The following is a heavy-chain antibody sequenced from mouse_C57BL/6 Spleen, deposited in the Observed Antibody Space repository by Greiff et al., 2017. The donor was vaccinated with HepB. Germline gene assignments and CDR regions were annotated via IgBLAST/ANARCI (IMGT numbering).Heavy chain of an antibody. J-gene: IGHJ3*01. V-gene: IGHV1-22*01. D-gene: IGHD2-3*01. CDR1: GYTFTDYN. CDR2: INPNNGGT. CDR3: AREKGYDQGFAY. Sequence: VQLQQSGPELVKPGASVKMSCKASGYTFTDYNMHWVKQSHGKSLEWIGYINPNNGGTSYNQKFKGKATLTVNKSSSTAYMELRSLTSEDSAVYYCAREKGYDQGFAYWGQGTLVTVSA.